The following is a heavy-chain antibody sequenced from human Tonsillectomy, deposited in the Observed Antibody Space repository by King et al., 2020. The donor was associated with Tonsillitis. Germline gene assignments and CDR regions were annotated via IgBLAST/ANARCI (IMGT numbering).Heavy chain of an antibody. Sequence: QLVQSGGGVVQPGRSLRLSCAASGFTFSSYGMHWVRQAPGKGLEWVAVISYDGSNKYYADSVKGRFTISRDNSKNTLYLQMNSLRPEDTAVYYCAKDRSSGWYSGYDYWGQGTLVTVSS. V-gene: IGHV3-30*18. CDR1: GFTFSSYG. D-gene: IGHD6-19*01. J-gene: IGHJ4*02. CDR2: ISYDGSNK. CDR3: AKDRSSGWYSGYDY.